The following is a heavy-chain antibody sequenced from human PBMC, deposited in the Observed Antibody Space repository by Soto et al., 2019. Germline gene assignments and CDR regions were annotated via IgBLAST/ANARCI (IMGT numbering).Heavy chain of an antibody. V-gene: IGHV4-39*01. CDR2: INDRGST. CDR1: GGSISSSSSY. Sequence: SETLSLTCTVSGGSISSSSSYWGWIRQPPGKGLEWIGSINDRGSTYCNPSLKSRITISVDTSKNQFSLRLTSVTAADTTVYFCARTGFWSASRVAEYWGQGILVTVSS. D-gene: IGHD3-3*01. CDR3: ARTGFWSASRVAEY. J-gene: IGHJ4*02.